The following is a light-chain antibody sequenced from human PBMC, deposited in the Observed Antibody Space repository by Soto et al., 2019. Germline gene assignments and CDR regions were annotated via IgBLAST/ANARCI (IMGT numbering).Light chain of an antibody. CDR2: AAS. J-gene: IGKJ5*01. CDR1: QGISSW. Sequence: DIQMTQSPSSVSASVGDRVTITCRASQGISSWLAWCQQKPGKAPKLLIYAASSLHSGVPSRFSGSGSGTDFTLTISSLQPEDCATYYCQQANSFPPTFGQGTRLEIK. CDR3: QQANSFPPT. V-gene: IGKV1-12*01.